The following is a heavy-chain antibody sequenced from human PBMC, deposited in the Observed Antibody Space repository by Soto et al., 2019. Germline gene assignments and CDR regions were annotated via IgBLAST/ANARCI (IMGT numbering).Heavy chain of an antibody. CDR3: ARAGGVYTVTTGYFDY. CDR2: ISYDGSNK. D-gene: IGHD4-17*01. J-gene: IGHJ4*02. CDR1: GFTFSSYA. V-gene: IGHV3-30-3*01. Sequence: GGSLRLSCAASGFTFSSYAMHWVRQAPGKGLEWVAVISYDGSNKYYADSVKGRFTISRDNSKNTLYLQMNSLRAEDTAVYYCARAGGVYTVTTGYFDYWGQGTLVTVSS.